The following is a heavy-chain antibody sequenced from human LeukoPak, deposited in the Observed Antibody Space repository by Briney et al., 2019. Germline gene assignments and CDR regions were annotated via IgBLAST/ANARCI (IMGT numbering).Heavy chain of an antibody. J-gene: IGHJ3*01. Sequence: GGSLRLSCAASGLTFDDYAMHWVRHAPGKGLEWVSGISWNSGSIGYADSVKGRFTISRDNAKNSLYLQMNSLRAEDTALYYCAKDGDWGQGTMVTVSS. CDR2: ISWNSGSI. CDR3: AKDGD. CDR1: GLTFDDYA. V-gene: IGHV3-9*01.